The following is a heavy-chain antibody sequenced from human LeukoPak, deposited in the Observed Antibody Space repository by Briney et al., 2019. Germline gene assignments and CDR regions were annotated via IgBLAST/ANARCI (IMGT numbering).Heavy chain of an antibody. CDR2: INPNSGGT. CDR3: ARVKSCSSTSCAYYFDY. D-gene: IGHD2-2*01. V-gene: IGHV1-2*02. Sequence: ASVKVSCKASGYTFTGYYIHWVRQAPGQGLEWMGWINPNSGGTNYAQKFQGRVTMTRDTSISTAYMELSRLRSDDTAVYYCARVKSCSSTSCAYYFDYWGQGTLVTVSS. CDR1: GYTFTGYY. J-gene: IGHJ4*02.